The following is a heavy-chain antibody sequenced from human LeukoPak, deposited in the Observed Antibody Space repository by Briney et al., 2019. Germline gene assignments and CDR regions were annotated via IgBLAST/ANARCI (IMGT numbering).Heavy chain of an antibody. CDR3: ARGGYCGGDCYDY. CDR2: INHSGST. J-gene: IGHJ4*02. Sequence: PETLSLTCAVYGGSFSGYYWSWIRQPPGKGLEWIGEINHSGSTNYNPSLKSRVTISVDTSKNQFSLKLSSVTAADTAVYYCARGGYCGGDCYDYWGQGTLVTVSS. D-gene: IGHD2-21*01. CDR1: GGSFSGYY. V-gene: IGHV4-34*01.